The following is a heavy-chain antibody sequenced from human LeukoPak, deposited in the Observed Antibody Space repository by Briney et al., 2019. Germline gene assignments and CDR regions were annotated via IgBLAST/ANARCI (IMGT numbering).Heavy chain of an antibody. J-gene: IGHJ5*02. D-gene: IGHD3-10*01. Sequence: SETLSLTCTVSGGSISSYYWSWIRQPPGKGLEWIGYIYYSGSTYYNPSLKSRVTMSVDTSKNQFSLKLSSVTAVDTAVYYCARHKDRSYGSGVDWFDPWGQGTLVTVSS. CDR3: ARHKDRSYGSGVDWFDP. CDR1: GGSISSYY. CDR2: IYYSGST. V-gene: IGHV4-59*04.